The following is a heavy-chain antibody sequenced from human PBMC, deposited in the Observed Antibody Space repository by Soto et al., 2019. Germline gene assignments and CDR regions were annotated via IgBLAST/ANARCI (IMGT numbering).Heavy chain of an antibody. CDR2: IYYSGST. V-gene: IGHV4-59*01. D-gene: IGHD5-12*01. J-gene: IGHJ4*02. CDR1: GGSISSYY. CDR3: ARVAPEMATIGY. Sequence: PSETLSLTCTVSGGSISSYYWSWIRQPPGKGLEWIGYIYYSGSTNYNPSLKSRVTISVDTSKNQFSLKLSSVTAADTAVYYCARVAPEMATIGYWGQGTLVPVSS.